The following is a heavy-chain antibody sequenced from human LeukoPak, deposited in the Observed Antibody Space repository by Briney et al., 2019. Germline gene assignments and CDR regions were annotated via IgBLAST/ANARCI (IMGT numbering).Heavy chain of an antibody. D-gene: IGHD4-23*01. CDR3: AILNSRADY. Sequence: ASVKVSFTGSASAFTIYYFHMLRQPPAHGLELMGIINPSGGSTSYAQKFQGRVIMSRDTSLSTAYRELSRLRCKDTAVYYCAILNSRADYWGQGTLVTVSS. CDR1: ASAFTIYY. J-gene: IGHJ4*02. CDR2: INPSGGST. V-gene: IGHV1-46*01.